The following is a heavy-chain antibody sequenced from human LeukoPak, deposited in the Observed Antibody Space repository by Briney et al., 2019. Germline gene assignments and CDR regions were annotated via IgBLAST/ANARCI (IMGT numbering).Heavy chain of an antibody. J-gene: IGHJ6*03. Sequence: GGSLRLSCAASGFTFSSYSMNRVRQAPGKGLEWVSSISSSSSYIYYADSVKGRFTISRDNAKNSLYLQMNSLRAEDTAVYYCARDSVGTIFGVVITMDVWGKGTTVTVSS. V-gene: IGHV3-21*01. CDR3: ARDSVGTIFGVVITMDV. CDR1: GFTFSSYS. D-gene: IGHD3-3*01. CDR2: ISSSSSYI.